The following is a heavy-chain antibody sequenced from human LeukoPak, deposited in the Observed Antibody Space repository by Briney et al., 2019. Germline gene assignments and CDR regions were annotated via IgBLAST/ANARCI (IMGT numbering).Heavy chain of an antibody. Sequence: RGSLRLSCAASGFTFSSYWMHWVRQAPGKGLVWVSRMNDDGSSTSYADSLKGRFTISRDNAKNTLYLHMSNLRAEDTAVYYCAREGYGPDYYMDVWGKGTTVTISS. D-gene: IGHD5-18*01. CDR1: GFTFSSYW. CDR3: AREGYGPDYYMDV. V-gene: IGHV3-74*01. CDR2: MNDDGSST. J-gene: IGHJ6*03.